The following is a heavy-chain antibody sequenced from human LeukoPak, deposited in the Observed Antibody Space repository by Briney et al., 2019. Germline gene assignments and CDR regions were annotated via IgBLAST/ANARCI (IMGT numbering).Heavy chain of an antibody. CDR3: ERAFVVVVPAANWFDP. J-gene: IGHJ5*02. CDR2: IYHSGST. Sequence: SETLSLTCAVSGYSISSGYYWGWIRQPPGKGLEWIGSIYHSGSTYYNPSLKSRVTISVDTSKNQFSLKLSSVTAADTAVYYCERAFVVVVPAANWFDPWGQGTLVTVSS. D-gene: IGHD2-2*01. V-gene: IGHV4-38-2*01. CDR1: GYSISSGYY.